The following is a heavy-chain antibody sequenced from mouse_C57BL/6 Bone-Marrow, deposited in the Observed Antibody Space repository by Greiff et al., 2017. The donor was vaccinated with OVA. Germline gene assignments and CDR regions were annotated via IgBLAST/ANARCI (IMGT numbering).Heavy chain of an antibody. V-gene: IGHV1-55*01. CDR2: IYPGSGST. J-gene: IGHJ3*01. Sequence: QVQLQQPGAELVKPGASVKMSCKASGYTFTSYWITWVKQRPGQGLEWIGDIYPGSGSTNYNEKFKSKATLTVDKPSSTAYMQLSSLTSEDSAVYYCARKGDYYGSPWFAYWGQGTLVTVSA. CDR3: ARKGDYYGSPWFAY. CDR1: GYTFTSYW. D-gene: IGHD1-1*01.